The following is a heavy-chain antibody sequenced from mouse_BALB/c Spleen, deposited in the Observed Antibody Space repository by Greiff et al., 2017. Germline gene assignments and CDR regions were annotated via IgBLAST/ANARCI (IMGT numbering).Heavy chain of an antibody. CDR1: GYSITSDYA. V-gene: IGHV3-2*02. D-gene: IGHD2-14*01. CDR2: ISYSGST. Sequence: VQLKESGPGLVKPSQSLSLTCTVTGYSITSDYAWNWIRQFPGNKLEWMGYISYSGSTSYNPSLKSRISITRDTSKNQFFLQLNSVTTEDTATYYCARSAYYRYDGFAYWGQGTLVTVSA. J-gene: IGHJ3*01. CDR3: ARSAYYRYDGFAY.